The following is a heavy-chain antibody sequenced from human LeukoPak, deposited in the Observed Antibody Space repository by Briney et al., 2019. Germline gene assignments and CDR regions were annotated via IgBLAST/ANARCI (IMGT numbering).Heavy chain of an antibody. Sequence: SETLSLTCTVSGGSISSGSYYWSWIRQPAGKGLEWIGRIYTSGSTNYNPSLKSRVTISVDTSKNQFSLKLSSVTAADTAVYYCASSTAVVTFDYWGQGTLVTVSS. CDR1: GGSISSGSYY. D-gene: IGHD5-18*01. CDR3: ASSTAVVTFDY. J-gene: IGHJ4*02. CDR2: IYTSGST. V-gene: IGHV4-61*02.